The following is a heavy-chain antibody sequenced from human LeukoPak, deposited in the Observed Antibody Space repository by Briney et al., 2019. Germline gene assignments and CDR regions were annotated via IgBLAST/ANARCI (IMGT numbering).Heavy chain of an antibody. CDR1: GFTFSSYA. Sequence: GGSLRLSCAASGFTFSSYAMSWVRQAPGKGLEWVSAISGSGGSTYYADSVKGRFTISRDNSKSTLYLQMNSLRAEDTAVYYCAKTYYYDSSGYFYAFDIWGQGTMVTVSS. J-gene: IGHJ3*02. D-gene: IGHD3-22*01. V-gene: IGHV3-23*01. CDR2: ISGSGGST. CDR3: AKTYYYDSSGYFYAFDI.